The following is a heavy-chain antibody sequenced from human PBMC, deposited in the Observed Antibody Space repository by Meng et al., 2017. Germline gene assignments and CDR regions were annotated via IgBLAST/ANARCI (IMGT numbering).Heavy chain of an antibody. Sequence: GEFLKISCAASGFTFSSYSMNWVRQAPGKGLEWVSSISSSSSYIYYADSVKGRFTISRDNAKNSLYLQMNSLRAEDTAVYYCASGLIAAAAANTNDYWGQGTLVTVSS. V-gene: IGHV3-21*01. CDR1: GFTFSSYS. CDR3: ASGLIAAAAANTNDY. J-gene: IGHJ4*02. D-gene: IGHD6-13*01. CDR2: ISSSSSYI.